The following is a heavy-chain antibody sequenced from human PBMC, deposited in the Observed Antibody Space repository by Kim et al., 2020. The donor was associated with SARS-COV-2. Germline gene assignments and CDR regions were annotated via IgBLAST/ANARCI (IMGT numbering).Heavy chain of an antibody. J-gene: IGHJ4*02. D-gene: IGHD3-16*02. CDR1: GGSISSSSYY. CDR2: IYYSGST. CDR3: AKFLGELSLLGEFDY. V-gene: IGHV4-39*01. Sequence: SETLSLTCTVSGGSISSSSYYWGWIRQPPGKGLEWIGSIYYSGSTYYNPSLKSRVTISDDTSKNQYSLKLSSVTAADTAVYYCAKFLGELSLLGEFDYWGQGTLVTVSS.